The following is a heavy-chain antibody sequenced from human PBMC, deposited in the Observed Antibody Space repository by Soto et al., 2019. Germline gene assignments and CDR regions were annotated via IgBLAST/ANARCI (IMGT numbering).Heavy chain of an antibody. J-gene: IGHJ4*02. D-gene: IGHD6-13*01. CDR3: ARGLRIAAAGIDY. V-gene: IGHV4-34*01. CDR1: GGSFSGYY. Sequence: PSETLSLTCAVYGGSFSGYYWTWIRQPPGKGLEWIGEINHSGSTNYNPSLKSRVTISVDTSKNQFSLKLSSVTAADTAVYYCARGLRIAAAGIDYWGQGTLVTVSS. CDR2: INHSGST.